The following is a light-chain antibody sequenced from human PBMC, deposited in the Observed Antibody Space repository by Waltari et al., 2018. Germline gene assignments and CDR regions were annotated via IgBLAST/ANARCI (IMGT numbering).Light chain of an antibody. CDR3: QQSYSTQYT. CDR1: QSISTS. J-gene: IGKJ2*01. CDR2: LAS. V-gene: IGKV1-39*01. Sequence: IEMTQSPSSLSASVGDRVTITCRASQSISTSLNWYQQIPGKAPKLLIYLASTLQSGVPSRFSGSGSGTDFTLTISSLQPEDFATYYCQQSYSTQYTFGQGTKLEIK.